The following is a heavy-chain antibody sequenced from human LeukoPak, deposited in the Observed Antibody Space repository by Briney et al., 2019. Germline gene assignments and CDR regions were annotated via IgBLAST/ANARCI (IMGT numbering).Heavy chain of an antibody. Sequence: PGGSLRLSCAASGFTVSRDYMSWVRQAPGKGLEWVSFIYSDGTTFYADSVKGRFTISRDNSKNTLYFQMSSLRAEDTAVYYCVRVSGVVGATYFDYWGQGTLVTVSS. D-gene: IGHD1-26*01. CDR3: VRVSGVVGATYFDY. J-gene: IGHJ4*02. CDR1: GFTVSRDY. V-gene: IGHV3-66*01. CDR2: IYSDGTT.